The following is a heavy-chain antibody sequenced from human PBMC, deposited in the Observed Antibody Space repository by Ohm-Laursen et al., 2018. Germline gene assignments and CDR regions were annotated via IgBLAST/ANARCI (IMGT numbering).Heavy chain of an antibody. CDR3: ASDYGGNPEY. D-gene: IGHD4-23*01. V-gene: IGHV3-48*03. J-gene: IGHJ4*02. CDR2: INSDDTTI. CDR1: GFSFRSYE. Sequence: SLRLSCSAPGFSFRSYEMNWVRQAPGKGLEWISYINSDDTTIYYADSVKGRFTISRDNAKNSLYLQMNSLRVEDTAIYYCASDYGGNPEYWGQGTLVTVSS.